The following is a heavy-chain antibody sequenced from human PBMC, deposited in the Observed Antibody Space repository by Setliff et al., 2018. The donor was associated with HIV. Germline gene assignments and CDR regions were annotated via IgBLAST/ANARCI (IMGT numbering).Heavy chain of an antibody. D-gene: IGHD6-13*01. Sequence: SETLSLTCAVYGGSFSGYYWSWIRQPPGKGLEWIGEINHSGSTNYNPSLKSRVTISVDTSKNQFSLKLSSVTAADTAVYYCARAARYSSSWYKRGYYFDYWGQGTLVTSPQ. CDR2: INHSGST. CDR3: ARAARYSSSWYKRGYYFDY. J-gene: IGHJ4*02. V-gene: IGHV4-34*01. CDR1: GGSFSGYY.